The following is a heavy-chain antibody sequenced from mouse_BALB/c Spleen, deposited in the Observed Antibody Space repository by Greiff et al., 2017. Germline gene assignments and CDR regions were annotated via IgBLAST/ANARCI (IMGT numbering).Heavy chain of an antibody. V-gene: IGHV14-3*02. J-gene: IGHJ1*01. CDR3: ALYGYTGYFDV. D-gene: IGHD2-2*01. CDR2: IDPANGNT. Sequence: VQLQQSGAELVKPGASVKLSCTASGFNIKDTYMHWVKQRSEQGLEWIGRIDPANGNTKYDPKFQGKATITADTSSNTAYLQLSSLTSEDTAVYYCALYGYTGYFDVWGAGTTVTVSS. CDR1: GFNIKDTY.